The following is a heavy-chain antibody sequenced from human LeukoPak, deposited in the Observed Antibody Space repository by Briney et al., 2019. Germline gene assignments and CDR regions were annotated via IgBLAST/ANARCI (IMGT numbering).Heavy chain of an antibody. Sequence: SETLSLTCAVYGGSFSGYYWSWIRQPPGKGLEWIGEINHSGSTNYNPSLKSRVTISVDTSKNQFSLKLSSVTAADTAVYYCARGIRYSYGFIDYWGQGTLVTVSS. CDR2: INHSGST. CDR3: ARGIRYSYGFIDY. CDR1: GGSFSGYY. J-gene: IGHJ4*02. V-gene: IGHV4-34*01. D-gene: IGHD5-18*01.